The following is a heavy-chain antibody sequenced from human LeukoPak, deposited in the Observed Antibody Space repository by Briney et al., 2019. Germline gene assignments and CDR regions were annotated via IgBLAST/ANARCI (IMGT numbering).Heavy chain of an antibody. CDR3: ARVNTMVRGVMRAYFDY. Sequence: SETLSLTCTVSGDSISSYYWSWIRQPPGKGLEWIGYIYYSRGTNYNPSLKSRVTISVDTSKNQFSLKLSSVTAADTAVYYCARVNTMVRGVMRAYFDYWGQGTLSPSPQ. J-gene: IGHJ4*02. D-gene: IGHD3-10*01. V-gene: IGHV4-59*12. CDR1: GDSISSYY. CDR2: IYYSRGT.